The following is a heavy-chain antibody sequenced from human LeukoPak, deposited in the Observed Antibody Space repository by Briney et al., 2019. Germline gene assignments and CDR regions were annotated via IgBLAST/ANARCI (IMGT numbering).Heavy chain of an antibody. V-gene: IGHV4-59*01. CDR3: ARGGTITIPHYGMDV. CDR1: GDSISRNY. D-gene: IGHD3-3*01. J-gene: IGHJ6*02. Sequence: SETLSLTCTVSGDSISRNYWSWIRQPPGKGLEWIGYIDSSGSTNYNPSLQRRVNMSVDTSKNEFSLKLSPVTAADTAMYHCARGGTITIPHYGMDVWGQGTMVIVSS. CDR2: IDSSGST.